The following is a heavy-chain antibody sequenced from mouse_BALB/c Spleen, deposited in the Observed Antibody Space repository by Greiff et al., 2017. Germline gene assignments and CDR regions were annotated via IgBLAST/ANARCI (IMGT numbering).Heavy chain of an antibody. D-gene: IGHD2-4*01. V-gene: IGHV5-17*02. CDR3: ARRDYDDGYYAMDY. CDR2: ISSGSSTI. J-gene: IGHJ4*01. CDR1: GFTFSSFG. Sequence: EVQRVESGGGLVQPGGSRKLSCAASGFTFSSFGMHWVRQAPEKGLEWVAYISSGSSTIYYADTVKGRFTISRDNPKNTLFLQMTSLRSEDTAMYYCARRDYDDGYYAMDYWGQGTSVTVSS.